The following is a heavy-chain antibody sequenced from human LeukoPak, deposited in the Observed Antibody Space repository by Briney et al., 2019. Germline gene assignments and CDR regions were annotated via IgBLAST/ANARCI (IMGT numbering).Heavy chain of an antibody. CDR2: IKSKTDGGAT. CDR1: GGSISSYY. CDR3: TTAFDI. J-gene: IGHJ3*02. Sequence: PSETLSLTCTVSGGSISSYYWSWVRQAPGKGLEWVGRIKSKTDGGATDYAAPVKGRFTISRDDSKNTLYLQMNSLKTEDTAVYYCTTAFDIWGQGTMVTVSS. V-gene: IGHV3-15*01.